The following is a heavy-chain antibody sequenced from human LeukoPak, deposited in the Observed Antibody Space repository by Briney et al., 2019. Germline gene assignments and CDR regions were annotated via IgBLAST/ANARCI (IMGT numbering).Heavy chain of an antibody. V-gene: IGHV5-51*01. Sequence: GGSLKISCKGFGYSFTRYWIGWVRQIPGKSLGWMGIIYPGDSDTRYSPSFEGQVTISADKSISTAYLQWSSLKASDTAMYYCARQSDKDSYGSGSFLVYWGQGTLVTVSS. CDR3: ARQSDKDSYGSGSFLVY. J-gene: IGHJ4*02. D-gene: IGHD3-10*01. CDR2: IYPGDSDT. CDR1: GYSFTRYW.